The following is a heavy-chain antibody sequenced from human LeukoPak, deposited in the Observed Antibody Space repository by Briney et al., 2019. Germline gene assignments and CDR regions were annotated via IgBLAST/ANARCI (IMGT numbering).Heavy chain of an antibody. Sequence: ASVKVSCKASGYTLNRYDINWVRQATGQGLEWMGWMNPNSGNTGYAQKFQGRVTMTRNTSINTAYMELSSLRSEDTAVYYCARGGYSYGATYYFDYWGQGTLVTVSS. V-gene: IGHV1-8*01. CDR1: GYTLNRYD. CDR2: MNPNSGNT. D-gene: IGHD5-18*01. J-gene: IGHJ4*02. CDR3: ARGGYSYGATYYFDY.